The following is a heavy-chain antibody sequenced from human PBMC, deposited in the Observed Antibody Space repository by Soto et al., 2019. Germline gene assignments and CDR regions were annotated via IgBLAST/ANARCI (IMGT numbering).Heavy chain of an antibody. CDR1: GGTFSSYA. J-gene: IGHJ6*02. CDR3: ARADQYCSGGSCYSYYGMDV. CDR2: IIPIFGTA. D-gene: IGHD2-15*01. V-gene: IGHV1-69*01. Sequence: QVQLVQSGAEVKKPGSSVKVSCKASGGTFSSYAISWVRQAPGQGLEWMGGIIPIFGTANYAQKFQGRVTITADESTSTAYMELSSLRSEDTAVYYCARADQYCSGGSCYSYYGMDVRGQGTTVTVSS.